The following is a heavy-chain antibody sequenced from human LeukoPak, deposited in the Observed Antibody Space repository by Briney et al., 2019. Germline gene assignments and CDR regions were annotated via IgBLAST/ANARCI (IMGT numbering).Heavy chain of an antibody. CDR1: GFTFSSSW. Sequence: GGSLRLSCAASGFTFSSSWMHWVRQAPGKGLVWVARIQYDESSTNYADSVKGRFTISRDNAKKTLYVQMNSLRAEDTAVYYCARAVVVGVTLNALDIWGQGTIVTVSS. V-gene: IGHV3-74*01. D-gene: IGHD2-15*01. J-gene: IGHJ3*02. CDR3: ARAVVVGVTLNALDI. CDR2: IQYDESST.